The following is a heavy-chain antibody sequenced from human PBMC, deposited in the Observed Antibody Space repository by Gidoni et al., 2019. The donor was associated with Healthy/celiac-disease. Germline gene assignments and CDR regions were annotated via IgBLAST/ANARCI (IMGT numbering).Heavy chain of an antibody. Sequence: LEWVAVIAYDVSNKYYADSVKGRFTISRDNSKNTLYLQMNSLRAEDTAVYYCARERYCSSTSCYYYFDYWGQGTLVTVSS. CDR2: IAYDVSNK. J-gene: IGHJ4*02. D-gene: IGHD2-2*01. V-gene: IGHV3-30-3*01. CDR3: ARERYCSSTSCYYYFDY.